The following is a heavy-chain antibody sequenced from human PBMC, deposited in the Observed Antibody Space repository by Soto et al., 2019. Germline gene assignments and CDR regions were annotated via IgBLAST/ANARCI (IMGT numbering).Heavy chain of an antibody. Sequence: EVQLVESGGGLVKPGGSLRLSCAASGFTFSSYSMNWVRQAPGKGLEWVSSISSSSSYIYYADSVKGRFTISRDNAKNSLYLQMNSLRAEDTAVYYCARDRGKQQLVPDYWGQGTLVTVSS. V-gene: IGHV3-21*01. D-gene: IGHD6-13*01. CDR1: GFTFSSYS. CDR2: ISSSSSYI. J-gene: IGHJ4*02. CDR3: ARDRGKQQLVPDY.